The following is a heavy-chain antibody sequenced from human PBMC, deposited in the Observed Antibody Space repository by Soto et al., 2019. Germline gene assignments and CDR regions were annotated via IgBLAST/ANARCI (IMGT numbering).Heavy chain of an antibody. CDR3: AXDQWYCSGGSCYYNYYYGMDV. CDR1: GGSISSYY. D-gene: IGHD2-15*01. J-gene: IGHJ6*02. Sequence: SETLSLTCTVSGGSISSYYWSWIRQPPGKGLEWIGYIYYSGSTNYNPSLKSRVTISVDTSKNQFSLKLSSVTAADTAVYYCAXDQWYCSGGSCYYNYYYGMDVWGQGTTVTVSS. CDR2: IYYSGST. V-gene: IGHV4-59*01.